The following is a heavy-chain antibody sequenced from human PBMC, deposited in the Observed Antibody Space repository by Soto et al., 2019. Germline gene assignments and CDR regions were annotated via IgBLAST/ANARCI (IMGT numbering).Heavy chain of an antibody. Sequence: QVQLVQSGAEVKKPGSSVKVSCNASRGTFSSYAISWVRQAPGQELEWMGGILPIFGTANYAQKFKGRVSITANESTSKAYMELSSLRSEDTAVYYCARNRGGDAGGYFYYWGQGTLVTVSS. CDR2: ILPIFGTA. CDR1: RGTFSSYA. CDR3: ARNRGGDAGGYFYY. D-gene: IGHD2-21*02. V-gene: IGHV1-69*01. J-gene: IGHJ4*02.